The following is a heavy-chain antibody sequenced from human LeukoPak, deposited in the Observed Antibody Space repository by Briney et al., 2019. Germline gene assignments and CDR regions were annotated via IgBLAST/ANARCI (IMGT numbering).Heavy chain of an antibody. CDR3: ATGRGTPLGF. CDR1: GFTFSTYW. Sequence: PGGSLRLSCAASGFTFSTYWMHWVRQAPGRGLVWVSRISTDGSSTFYADSVKGRFTVSRDNAKNTLYLQMDSLRAEDTAMYYRATGRGTPLGFWGQGALVTVSS. V-gene: IGHV3-74*01. J-gene: IGHJ4*02. CDR2: ISTDGSST. D-gene: IGHD1-26*01.